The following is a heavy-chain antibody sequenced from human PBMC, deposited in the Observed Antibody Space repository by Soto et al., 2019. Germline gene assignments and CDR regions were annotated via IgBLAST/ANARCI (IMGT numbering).Heavy chain of an antibody. CDR1: GFTFRSYS. J-gene: IGHJ6*02. CDR3: ARGPMVRGVITTYYYYGMDV. D-gene: IGHD3-10*01. V-gene: IGHV3-30-3*01. CDR2: ISYDGSNK. Sequence: GGALRLSFAASGFTFRSYSMHWVRPAPGKGLEWVAVISYDGSNKYYADSVKGRFTISRDNSKNTLYLQMNSLRAEDTAVYYCARGPMVRGVITTYYYYGMDVWGQGTTVTVSS.